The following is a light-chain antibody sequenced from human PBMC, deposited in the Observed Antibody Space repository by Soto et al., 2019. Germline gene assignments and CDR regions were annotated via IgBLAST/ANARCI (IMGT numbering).Light chain of an antibody. J-gene: IGKJ4*01. CDR1: QSVSSSY. CDR3: QQYGKSLLT. CDR2: GAS. V-gene: IGKV3-20*01. Sequence: EIVLTQSPGTLSFSPGERATLSCRANQSVSSSYLAWYQQKVGQAPRLLIYGASSRATGIPDRFSGGGSGTDFTLTISRLEPEDFAVYYCQQYGKSLLTFGGGTKVEIK.